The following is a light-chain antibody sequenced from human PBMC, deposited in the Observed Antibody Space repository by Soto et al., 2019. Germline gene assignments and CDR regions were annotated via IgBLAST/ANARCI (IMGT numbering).Light chain of an antibody. J-gene: IGKJ1*01. CDR1: QSISSW. CDR3: QQYSYFAT. V-gene: IGKV1-5*03. Sequence: DIQMTQSPSTLSASVGDRVTITCRASQSISSWLTWYQQKAGQAPKLLIYKASIVESGFPSRFGGSGSGTDFTLTISSLQPDDSATYDCQQYSYFATFGQGTRVEVK. CDR2: KAS.